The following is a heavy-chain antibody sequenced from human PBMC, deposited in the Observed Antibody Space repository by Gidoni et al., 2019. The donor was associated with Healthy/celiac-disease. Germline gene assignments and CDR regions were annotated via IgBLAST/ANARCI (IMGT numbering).Heavy chain of an antibody. D-gene: IGHD3-3*01. J-gene: IGHJ6*03. CDR2: IWYDGSNK. Sequence: SSYGMHWVRQAPGKGLEWVAVIWYDGSNKYYADSVKGRFTISRDNSKNTLYLQMNSLRAEDTAVYYCASAGYDFWSGPASYYYYYYMDVWGKGTTVTVSS. CDR3: ASAGYDFWSGPASYYYYYYMDV. V-gene: IGHV3-33*01. CDR1: SSYG.